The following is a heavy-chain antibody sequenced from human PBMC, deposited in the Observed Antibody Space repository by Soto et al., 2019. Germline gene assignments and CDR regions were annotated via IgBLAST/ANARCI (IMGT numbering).Heavy chain of an antibody. CDR2: VTNTGGDK. V-gene: IGHV3-23*01. CDR1: GFTFSNNA. CDR3: ARASGESYPGSRVFVA. J-gene: IGHJ4*02. Sequence: VQLLESGGGLVQPGGSLRLSCEASGFTFSNNAMSWVRQAPGKGLELVSIVTNTGGDKLYADSVKGRFIISRDNSKNTLYLQMNSLRAEDTAIYYCARASGESYPGSRVFVAWGQGTRVTVSS. D-gene: IGHD3-10*01.